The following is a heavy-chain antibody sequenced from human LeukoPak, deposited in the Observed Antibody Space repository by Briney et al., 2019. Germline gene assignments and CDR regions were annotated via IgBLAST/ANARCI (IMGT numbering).Heavy chain of an antibody. D-gene: IGHD5-12*01. Sequence: PGGSLRLSCAASGFTFSNAWMSWVRQAPGKGLEWVGRIKSKTDGGTTDYAAPVKGRFTIPRDDSKNTLYLQMNSLKTEDTAVYYCTTDGRHSGYLWVDYWGQGTLVTVSS. CDR1: GFTFSNAW. CDR3: TTDGRHSGYLWVDY. V-gene: IGHV3-15*01. J-gene: IGHJ4*02. CDR2: IKSKTDGGTT.